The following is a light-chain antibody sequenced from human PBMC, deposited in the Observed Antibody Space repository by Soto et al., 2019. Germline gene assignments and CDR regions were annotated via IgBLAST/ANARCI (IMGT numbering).Light chain of an antibody. V-gene: IGKV1-39*01. J-gene: IGKJ2*01. CDR1: QSLTNY. CDR3: QQSYFTPRT. CDR2: QAS. Sequence: DAQMTQSPSSVSASLGDRVTITCRASQSLTNYLNWYQQKPGKAPTLLIYQASTLQTGVTSRFSGSGSGTEFILTISSLQTEDFATYYCQQSYFTPRTFGQGTKLELK.